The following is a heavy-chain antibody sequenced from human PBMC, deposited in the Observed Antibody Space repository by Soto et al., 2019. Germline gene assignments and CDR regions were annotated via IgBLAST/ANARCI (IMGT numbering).Heavy chain of an antibody. J-gene: IGHJ6*02. V-gene: IGHV1-69*01. D-gene: IGHD3-3*01. Sequence: QVQLVQSGAEVKKAGSSVKVSCKTLGGSFSNYVINWVRQAPGQWLEWMGGIIPSVGTANYAQKFQGRVTITADESTSTAYMELSSLRSEDTAVYFCARPFWSGDYYYGLDVWGQGTTVTVSS. CDR3: ARPFWSGDYYYGLDV. CDR2: IIPSVGTA. CDR1: GGSFSNYV.